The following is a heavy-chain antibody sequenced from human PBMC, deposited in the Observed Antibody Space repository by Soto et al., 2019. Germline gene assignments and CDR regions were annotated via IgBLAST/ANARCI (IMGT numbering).Heavy chain of an antibody. J-gene: IGHJ6*03. CDR3: VRDFGLYFRSGYMDV. CDR1: GFDFTSYS. CDR2: INEDSSYI. D-gene: IGHD3-3*01. V-gene: IGHV3-21*02. Sequence: EVQLVESGGGLVKPGGSLRLSCAASGFDFTSYSMNWVRQAPGKGLEWVSSINEDSSYIYYAHSLRGRFTISRDNAKETLYLQMSSLRAEDTAVYYCVRDFGLYFRSGYMDVWGDAATVTVSS.